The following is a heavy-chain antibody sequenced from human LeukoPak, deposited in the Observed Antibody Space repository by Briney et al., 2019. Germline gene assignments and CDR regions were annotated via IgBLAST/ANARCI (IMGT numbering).Heavy chain of an antibody. Sequence: GGSLRLSCAASGFTFSTYWMSCVRQAPGKGLEWVANIKQDGSDKYYVDSVKGRFTISRDNAKNSLYLQMNSLRAEDTAVYYCARFGSGTYWYYFDYWGQGTLVTVSS. D-gene: IGHD3-10*01. CDR3: ARFGSGTYWYYFDY. CDR1: GFTFSTYW. J-gene: IGHJ4*02. V-gene: IGHV3-7*01. CDR2: IKQDGSDK.